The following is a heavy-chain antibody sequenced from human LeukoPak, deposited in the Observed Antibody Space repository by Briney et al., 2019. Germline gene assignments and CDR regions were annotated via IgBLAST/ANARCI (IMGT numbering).Heavy chain of an antibody. CDR1: GYNFASYW. D-gene: IGHD2-2*01. CDR2: IYPGDSDT. V-gene: IGHV5-51*01. CDR3: ARDLGYCSSTSCLDNAHWFDP. J-gene: IGHJ5*02. Sequence: GESLKISCKGSGYNFASYWIGWVRQMPGKGLEWMGIIYPGDSDTRSSPSFQGQVTMSVDKSVNTAYLQWSSLKAPDTAMYYCARDLGYCSSTSCLDNAHWFDPWGQGTPVTVSS.